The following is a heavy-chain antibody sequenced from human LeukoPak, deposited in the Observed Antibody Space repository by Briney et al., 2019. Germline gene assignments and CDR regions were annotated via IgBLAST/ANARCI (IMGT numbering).Heavy chain of an antibody. Sequence: SETLSLTCTVSGGSISSGGYYWSWIRQHPGKGLEWIGYIYYSGSTYYNPSLKSRVTISVDTSKNQFSLKLSSVTAAGTAVYYCARDREDGYNSGYFDYWGQGTLVTVSS. CDR2: IYYSGST. CDR1: GGSISSGGYY. J-gene: IGHJ4*02. D-gene: IGHD5-24*01. V-gene: IGHV4-31*03. CDR3: ARDREDGYNSGYFDY.